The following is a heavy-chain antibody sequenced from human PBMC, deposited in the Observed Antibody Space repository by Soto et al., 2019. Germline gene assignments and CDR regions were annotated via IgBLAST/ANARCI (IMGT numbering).Heavy chain of an antibody. V-gene: IGHV2-5*02. Sequence: QITLKESGPTLVKPTQTLTLTCTFSGFSLSTSGVGVGWIRQPPGQALEWLALIYWDDDKRYSPSLKSRLTVIKETSKNQVVRTMNNMDPVDTATYYCADRASSYGDYENAFDIRGQGTMVTVSS. CDR3: ADRASSYGDYENAFDI. J-gene: IGHJ3*02. CDR2: IYWDDDK. D-gene: IGHD4-17*01. CDR1: GFSLSTSGVG.